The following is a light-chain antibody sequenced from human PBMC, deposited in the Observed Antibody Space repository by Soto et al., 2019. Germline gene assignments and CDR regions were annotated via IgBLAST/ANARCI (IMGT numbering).Light chain of an antibody. CDR3: QQHCNWPLT. J-gene: IGKJ4*01. CDR2: DAS. CDR1: QSVSSN. V-gene: IGKV3-11*01. Sequence: EIVLIQSPATLSLSPGERATLSCRASQSVSSNLAWYQQNPGQAPRLLIFDASNRATGIPARFSGSGSGTDFTLTISSLEPEDFAVYYCQQHCNWPLTFGGGTKVDIK.